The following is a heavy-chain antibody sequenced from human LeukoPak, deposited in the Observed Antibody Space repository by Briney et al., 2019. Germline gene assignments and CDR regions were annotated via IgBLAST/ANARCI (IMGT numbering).Heavy chain of an antibody. D-gene: IGHD2/OR15-2a*01. V-gene: IGHV3-48*02. Sequence: GGSLRLSCAASALTFSTSGVGWLRQAPGKGLEWLAYITVSTTTFYRDSVKGRFTISRDNAKNSLYLQMNSLRDEDTAVYYCARGYYTTTSCHVGRHFDYWGQGTLVTVSS. CDR1: ALTFSTSG. CDR2: ITVSTTTF. J-gene: IGHJ4*02. CDR3: ARGYYTTTSCHVGRHFDY.